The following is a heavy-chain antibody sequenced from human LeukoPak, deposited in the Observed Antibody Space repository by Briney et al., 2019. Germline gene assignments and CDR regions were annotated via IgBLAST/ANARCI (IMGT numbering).Heavy chain of an antibody. CDR3: ARGIYDFWLSPPDY. D-gene: IGHD3-3*01. CDR1: GGSISSYY. Sequence: SETLSLTCTVSGGSISSYYWSWIRQPAGKGLEWTGRIYASGSTYYNPSLKSRVTISVDRSKNQFSLKLSSVTAADTAVYYCARGIYDFWLSPPDYWGQGTLVTVSS. J-gene: IGHJ4*02. V-gene: IGHV4-4*07. CDR2: IYASGST.